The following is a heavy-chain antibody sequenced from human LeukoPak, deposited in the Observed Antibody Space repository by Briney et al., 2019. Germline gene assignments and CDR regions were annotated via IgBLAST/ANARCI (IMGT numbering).Heavy chain of an antibody. Sequence: SETLSLTCAVSGGSISSGGYSWSWIRQPPGKGLEWIGYIYHSGSTYYNPSLKSRVTISVDRSKNQFSLKLSSVTAADTAVYYCARDRRYYYASSGYSYYFDYWGQGTLVTVSS. CDR1: GGSISSGGYS. V-gene: IGHV4-30-2*01. CDR3: ARDRRYYYASSGYSYYFDY. CDR2: IYHSGST. D-gene: IGHD3-22*01. J-gene: IGHJ4*02.